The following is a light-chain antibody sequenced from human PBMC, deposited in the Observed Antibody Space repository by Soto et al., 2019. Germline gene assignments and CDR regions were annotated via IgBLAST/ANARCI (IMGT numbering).Light chain of an antibody. CDR3: QHHHNLPH. V-gene: IGKV1-33*01. CDR2: DAS. CDR1: QAINNY. Sequence: DIQMTQSPSSLSASVGDRVTITCQASQAINNYLHWYQQKPGKAPKLLIYDASNLEKGAPSRFSRNGSGTDFTFDISSLQPEDVATYYCQHHHNLPHFGQGTKVEIK. J-gene: IGKJ1*01.